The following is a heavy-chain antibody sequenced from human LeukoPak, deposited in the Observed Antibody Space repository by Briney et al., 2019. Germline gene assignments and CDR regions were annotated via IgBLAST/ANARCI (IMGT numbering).Heavy chain of an antibody. J-gene: IGHJ4*02. CDR1: GGSISSSNW. CDR2: IYHSGST. CDR3: ARENSSSWYSAYYFDY. D-gene: IGHD6-13*01. Sequence: SETLSLTCAVSGGSISSSNWWSWVRQPPGKGLEWIGEIYHSGSTNYNPSLKSRVTISVDKSKNQFSLKLSSVTAADTAVYYCARENSSSWYSAYYFDYWGQGTLATVSS. V-gene: IGHV4-4*02.